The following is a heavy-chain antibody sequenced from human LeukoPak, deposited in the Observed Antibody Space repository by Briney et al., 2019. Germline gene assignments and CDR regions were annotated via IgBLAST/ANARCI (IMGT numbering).Heavy chain of an antibody. D-gene: IGHD3-10*01. CDR2: ISWNSGSI. J-gene: IGHJ4*02. Sequence: GGSLRLSCAASGFTFYDYAMHWVRHAPGKGLEWVSGISWNSGSIGYADSVKGRFTISRDNAKNSLYLQMNSLRAEDTALYYCAKDSDYYGSGTYWGQGTLVTVSS. CDR3: AKDSDYYGSGTY. V-gene: IGHV3-9*01. CDR1: GFTFYDYA.